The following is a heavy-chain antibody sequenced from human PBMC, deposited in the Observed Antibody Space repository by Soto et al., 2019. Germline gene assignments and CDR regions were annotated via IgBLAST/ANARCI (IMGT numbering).Heavy chain of an antibody. CDR2: IYYNGST. CDR3: AGDLVATIAYGMDV. J-gene: IGHJ6*02. Sequence: SETQSLTCTVSGGSISSYYWSWIRQPPGKGLEWIGYIYYNGSTNYNPSLKSRVTISVDTSKNQFSLKLSSVTAADTAVYYFAGDLVATIAYGMDVWGQGTTVTVS. CDR1: GGSISSYY. V-gene: IGHV4-59*01. D-gene: IGHD5-12*01.